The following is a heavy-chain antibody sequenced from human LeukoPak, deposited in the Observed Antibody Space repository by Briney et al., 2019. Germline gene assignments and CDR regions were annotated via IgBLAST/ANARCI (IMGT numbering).Heavy chain of an antibody. Sequence: GASVKVSCKASGYSFTGYYMHWGREAPGQGLECMGRINPNSGGTNYAQKFQGRVTMTRDTSISTAHMEVSRLRSYDTAVYYCARYITVGATYQHFDYWGQGTLVTVSS. CDR1: GYSFTGYY. D-gene: IGHD1-26*01. CDR2: INPNSGGT. CDR3: ARYITVGATYQHFDY. V-gene: IGHV1-2*06. J-gene: IGHJ4*02.